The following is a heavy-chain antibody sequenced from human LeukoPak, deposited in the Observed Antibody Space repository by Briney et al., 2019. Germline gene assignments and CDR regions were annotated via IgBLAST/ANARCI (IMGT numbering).Heavy chain of an antibody. J-gene: IGHJ4*02. Sequence: PGGSLRLSCAASGFTFSTYNMNWVRQAPGKGLEWVSYISSSSGTIYYADSVKGRFTISRDNAKNSVYLQMNSLRAEDTAVYYCAGRATPRGVLEYWGQGILVTVSS. CDR3: AGRATPRGVLEY. D-gene: IGHD3-10*01. CDR1: GFTFSTYN. V-gene: IGHV3-48*01. CDR2: ISSSSGTI.